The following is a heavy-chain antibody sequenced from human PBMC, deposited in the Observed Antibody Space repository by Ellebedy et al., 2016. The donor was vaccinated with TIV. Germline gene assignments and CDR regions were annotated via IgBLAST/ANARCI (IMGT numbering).Heavy chain of an antibody. Sequence: SETLSLTCTVSGGSISSYYWSWIRQHPGKGLEWIGYVYYSGSTYYNPSLKSRVTISVDTSKNQFSLKLSSVTAADTAVYYCAREHPSMTTVPRWFDPWGQGTLVTVSS. D-gene: IGHD4-11*01. CDR1: GGSISSYY. CDR3: AREHPSMTTVPRWFDP. CDR2: VYYSGST. V-gene: IGHV4-59*01. J-gene: IGHJ5*02.